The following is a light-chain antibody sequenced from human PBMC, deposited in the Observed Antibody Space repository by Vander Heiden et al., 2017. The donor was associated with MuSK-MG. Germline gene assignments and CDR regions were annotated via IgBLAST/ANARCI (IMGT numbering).Light chain of an antibody. Sequence: EIVLTQSPATLSLSPGERATLSCRASQSVSSYLAWYQQKPGQAPRLLIYDASNRATGIPDRFSGSGSGTDFTLTIISLEPEDFALYYWQQGRNLLTFGGWTKVEI. V-gene: IGKV3-11*01. CDR2: DAS. CDR1: QSVSSY. CDR3: QQGRNLLT. J-gene: IGKJ4*01.